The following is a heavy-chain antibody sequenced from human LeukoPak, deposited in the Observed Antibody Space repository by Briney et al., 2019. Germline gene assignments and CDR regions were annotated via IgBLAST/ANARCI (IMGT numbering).Heavy chain of an antibody. CDR3: ARDLERPMVVAATIGIVDI. CDR2: INTNTGNP. CDR1: GYTFTSYA. Sequence: ASVKVSCKASGYTFTSYAMNWVRQAPGQGLEWMGWINTNTGNPTYAQGFTGRFVFSLDTSVSTAYLQISSLKAEDTAVYYCARDLERPMVVAATIGIVDIRGQGTMVTVSS. J-gene: IGHJ3*02. D-gene: IGHD2-15*01. V-gene: IGHV7-4-1*02.